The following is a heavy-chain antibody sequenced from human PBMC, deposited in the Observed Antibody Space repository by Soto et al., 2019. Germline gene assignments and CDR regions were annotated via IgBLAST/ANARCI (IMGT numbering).Heavy chain of an antibody. J-gene: IGHJ4*02. D-gene: IGHD6-6*01. CDR3: ARAGVPDSGSVGGICG. V-gene: IGHV3-33*01. CDR2: IWYDGSNK. CDR1: GFTFSSYG. Sequence: QVQLVESGGGVVQPGRSLRLSCAATGFTFSSYGMHWVRQAPGKGLEWVAVIWYDGSNKYYADSVKGRFTISRDNSKNTLYLQMNSLRAEDTAVYYCARAGVPDSGSVGGICGWGQGTRVTVSS.